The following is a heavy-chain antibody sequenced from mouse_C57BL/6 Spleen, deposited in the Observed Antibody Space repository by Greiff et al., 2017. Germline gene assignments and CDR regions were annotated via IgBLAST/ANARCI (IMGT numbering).Heavy chain of an antibody. CDR1: GYSITSGYY. J-gene: IGHJ2*01. V-gene: IGHV3-6*01. Sequence: EVKLVESGPGLVKPSQSLSLTCSVTGYSITSGYYWNWIRQFPGNKLEWMGYISYDGSNNYNPSLKNRISITRDTSKNQFFLKLNSVTTEDTATYYCAREGTGTSFDYWGQGTTLTVSS. CDR3: AREGTGTSFDY. CDR2: ISYDGSN. D-gene: IGHD4-1*01.